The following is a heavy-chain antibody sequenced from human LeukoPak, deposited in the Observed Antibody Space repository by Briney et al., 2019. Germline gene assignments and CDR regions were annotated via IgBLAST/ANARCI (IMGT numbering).Heavy chain of an antibody. CDR2: ILPNGGGT. J-gene: IGHJ4*02. V-gene: IGHV1-2*02. Sequence: ASVKVSCKTSGYTFTGFYIHWVRQAPGQGLEWMGWILPNGGGTECSQKFQGRLTVTRDTSITTAYMELTSLTSDDTAVYFCARGEKQVADYWGQGTLVTVSS. CDR3: ARGEKQVADY. D-gene: IGHD6-13*01. CDR1: GYTFTGFY.